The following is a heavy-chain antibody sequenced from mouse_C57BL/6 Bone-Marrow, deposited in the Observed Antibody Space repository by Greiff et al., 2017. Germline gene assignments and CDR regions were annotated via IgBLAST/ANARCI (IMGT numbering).Heavy chain of an antibody. J-gene: IGHJ4*01. V-gene: IGHV1-12*01. CDR3: ARGGLFLDYAMDY. Sequence: QVQLQQSGAELVRPGASVKMSCKASGSTFTRYNMHWVKPTPRQGLEWIGAISPGPGDTSYTQKFKGKATLTVDKSSSTAYMQLSSLTSEDSAVYFCARGGLFLDYAMDYWGQGTSVTVSS. CDR2: ISPGPGDT. CDR1: GSTFTRYN. D-gene: IGHD1-1*02.